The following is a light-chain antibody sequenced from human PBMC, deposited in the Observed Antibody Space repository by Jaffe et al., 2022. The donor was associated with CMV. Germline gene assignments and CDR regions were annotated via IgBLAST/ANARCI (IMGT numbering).Light chain of an antibody. CDR3: QYYNDWPSIT. V-gene: IGKV3-15*01. CDR1: QIISSN. CDR2: GTS. Sequence: EIVLTQSPATLSVSPGERATLSCRASQIISSNVAWFQQRPGQPPRLLIYGTSIRATDVPARFSGSGSGTEFTLTITSLLSEDFAVYYCQYYNDWPSITFGQGTRLEIK. J-gene: IGKJ5*01.